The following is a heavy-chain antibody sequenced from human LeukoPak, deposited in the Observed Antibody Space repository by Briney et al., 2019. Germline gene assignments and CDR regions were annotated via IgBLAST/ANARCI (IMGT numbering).Heavy chain of an antibody. D-gene: IGHD6-19*01. V-gene: IGHV1-46*01. Sequence: ASVKVSCKASGYTFTSHYMHWVRQAPGQGLEWMGIINPSGGSTSYAQKFQGRVTMTRDASTSTVYMELSSLRSEDTAVYYCARDLRIAVADDAFDICGQGTMVTVSS. CDR2: INPSGGST. CDR3: ARDLRIAVADDAFDI. CDR1: GYTFTSHY. J-gene: IGHJ3*02.